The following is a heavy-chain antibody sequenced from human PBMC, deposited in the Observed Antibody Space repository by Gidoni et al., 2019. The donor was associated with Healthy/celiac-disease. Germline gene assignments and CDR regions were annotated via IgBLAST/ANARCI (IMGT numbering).Heavy chain of an antibody. CDR2: ISSSSSTI. Sequence: EVQLVESGGGLVQPGGSLGLTLSAPGFTFSSYSMNWVRQAPGKGLEWVSYISSSSSTIYYADSVKGRFTISRDNAKNSLYLQMNSLRAEDTAVYYCARDLLHYGDYGSWGQGTLVTVSS. J-gene: IGHJ4*02. CDR1: GFTFSSYS. D-gene: IGHD4-17*01. CDR3: ARDLLHYGDYGS. V-gene: IGHV3-48*01.